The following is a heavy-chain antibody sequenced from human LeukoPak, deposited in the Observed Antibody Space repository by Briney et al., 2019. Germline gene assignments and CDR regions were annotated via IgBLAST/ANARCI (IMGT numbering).Heavy chain of an antibody. Sequence: GRSLRLSCAASGFTFSSYGMHWVRQAPGKGLEWVAVIWYDGSNKYYADSVKGRFTISRGNSKNTLYLQMNSLRAEDTAVYYCARSATEARYCFGGNCYHFDCWGQGTLVTVSS. D-gene: IGHD2-15*01. V-gene: IGHV3-33*01. CDR2: IWYDGSNK. J-gene: IGHJ4*02. CDR3: ARSATEARYCFGGNCYHFDC. CDR1: GFTFSSYG.